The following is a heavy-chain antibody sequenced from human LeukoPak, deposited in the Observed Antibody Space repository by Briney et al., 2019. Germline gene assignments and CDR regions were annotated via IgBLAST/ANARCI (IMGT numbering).Heavy chain of an antibody. CDR1: GGSFSGYY. V-gene: IGHV4-34*01. CDR2: INHSGST. J-gene: IGHJ4*02. CDR3: ARRLRTYFDY. Sequence: PSETLSLTCAVYGGSFSGYYWSWIRQPPGKGLEWIGEINHSGSTTYNPSLKSRVTISVDTSKNQFSLKLSSVTAADTAVYYCARRLRTYFDYWGQGSLVTVSS.